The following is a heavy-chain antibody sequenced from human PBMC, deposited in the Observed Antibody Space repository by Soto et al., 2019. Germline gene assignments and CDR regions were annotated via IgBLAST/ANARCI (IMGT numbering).Heavy chain of an antibody. CDR1: GGSMTEYY. CDR3: ARIWAGETTVVTHDAFDI. V-gene: IGHV4-59*08. D-gene: IGHD4-17*01. CDR2: VYYSGNT. J-gene: IGHJ3*02. Sequence: PSETLSLTCTVSGGSMTEYYWSWIRQPPGKGLEWIGCVYYSGNTNYNPSLKGRVTISVDTSKSQFSLKLTSVTAADTAVYYCARIWAGETTVVTHDAFDIWGQGTMVTVSS.